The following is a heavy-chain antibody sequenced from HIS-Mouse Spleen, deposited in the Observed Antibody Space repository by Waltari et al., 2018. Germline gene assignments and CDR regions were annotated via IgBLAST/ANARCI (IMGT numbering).Heavy chain of an antibody. CDR2: MNPNSGNT. V-gene: IGHV1-8*01. CDR1: GYTFTSYD. Sequence: QVQLVQSGAEVKKPGASVKVSCKASGYTFTSYDIHWGRQATGQGLEWMGWMNPNSGNTGYAQKFQGRVTMTRNTSISTAYMELSSLRSEDTAVYYCARGHDYSNYFDYWGQGTLVTVSS. J-gene: IGHJ4*02. CDR3: ARGHDYSNYFDY. D-gene: IGHD4-4*01.